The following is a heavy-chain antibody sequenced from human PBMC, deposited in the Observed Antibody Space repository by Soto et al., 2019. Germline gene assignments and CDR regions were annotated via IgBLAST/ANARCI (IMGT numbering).Heavy chain of an antibody. D-gene: IGHD2-2*01. CDR2: IIPIFGTA. J-gene: IGHJ6*02. Sequence: QVQLVQSGAEVKKPGASVKVSCKASGGTFSSYAISWVRQAPGQGLEWMGGIIPIFGTANDTQRFQGRVTITADESASTAYMVVSSLRSEDTAVYYWARHVPAAGYYDGKVVWSQGTTVTVSS. CDR1: GGTFSSYA. V-gene: IGHV1-69*12. CDR3: ARHVPAAGYYDGKVV.